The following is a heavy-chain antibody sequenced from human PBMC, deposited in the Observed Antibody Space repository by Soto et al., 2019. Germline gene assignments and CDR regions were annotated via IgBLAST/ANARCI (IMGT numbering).Heavy chain of an antibody. CDR1: GFTFSNAW. Sequence: GGSLRLSCAASGFTFSNAWMNWVRQAPGKGLEWVGRIKSKTDGGTTDYAAPVKGRFTISRDDSKNTLYLQMNSLKTEDTAVYYCTTDHDSSEGDAFDIWGQGTMVTVSS. D-gene: IGHD3-22*01. CDR3: TTDHDSSEGDAFDI. J-gene: IGHJ3*02. CDR2: IKSKTDGGTT. V-gene: IGHV3-15*07.